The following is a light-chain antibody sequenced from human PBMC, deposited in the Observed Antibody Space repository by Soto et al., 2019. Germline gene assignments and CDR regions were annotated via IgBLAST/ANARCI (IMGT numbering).Light chain of an antibody. J-gene: IGKJ5*01. V-gene: IGKV3-20*01. CDR2: GAS. CDR3: QQYENSPIT. CDR1: QSVSSF. Sequence: ELVLTQSPCTLSFSPLEISTLSXRASQSVSSFLAWYQQKPGQAPRLLIYGASSRATGIPDRFSGTGSETDFTLTINRLEPEDFAVYYCQQYENSPITFGQGTRLEI.